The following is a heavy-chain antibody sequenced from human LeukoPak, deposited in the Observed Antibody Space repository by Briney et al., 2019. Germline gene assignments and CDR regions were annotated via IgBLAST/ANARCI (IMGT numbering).Heavy chain of an antibody. D-gene: IGHD6-19*01. Sequence: SETLSLTCAVYGGSFSAYYWSWIRQPPGEGLEWIGEINHRGSTYYNPSLKSRVTISVDTSKNQFSLKLSSLTAADTAVYYCARRYSSGWSTLPIDYWGQGTLVTVSS. V-gene: IGHV4-34*01. CDR3: ARRYSSGWSTLPIDY. CDR2: INHRGST. CDR1: GGSFSAYY. J-gene: IGHJ4*02.